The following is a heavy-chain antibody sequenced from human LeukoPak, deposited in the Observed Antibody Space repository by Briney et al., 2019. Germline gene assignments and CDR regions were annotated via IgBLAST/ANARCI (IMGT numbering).Heavy chain of an antibody. CDR2: VDPEDGET. V-gene: IGHV1-69-2*01. Sequence: ASVKVSCKVSGYTFTDYYMHWVPQAPGKGLEWMGLVDPEDGETIYAEKFQGRVTITADTSTDTAYMELSSLRSEDTALYYCATDAPGSGYYYDSSGYYHGGQGTVVTVSS. CDR1: GYTFTDYY. D-gene: IGHD3-22*01. J-gene: IGHJ4*02. CDR3: ATDAPGSGYYYDSSGYYH.